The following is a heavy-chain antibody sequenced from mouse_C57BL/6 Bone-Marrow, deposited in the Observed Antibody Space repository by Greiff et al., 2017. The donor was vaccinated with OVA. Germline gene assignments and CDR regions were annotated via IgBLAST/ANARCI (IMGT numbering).Heavy chain of an antibody. CDR3: ARSRGWLLPLAY. V-gene: IGHV1-81*01. J-gene: IGHJ3*01. CDR2: IYPRSGNT. D-gene: IGHD2-3*01. CDR1: GYTFTSYG. Sequence: VQLQQSGAELARPGASVKLSCKASGYTFTSYGISWVKQRTGQGLEWIGEIYPRSGNTYYNEKFKGKATLTADKSSSTAYLELRSLTSEDSAVYFCARSRGWLLPLAYWGQGTLVTVSA.